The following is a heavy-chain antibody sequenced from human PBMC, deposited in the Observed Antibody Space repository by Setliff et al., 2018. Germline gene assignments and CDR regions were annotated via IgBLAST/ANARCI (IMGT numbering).Heavy chain of an antibody. V-gene: IGHV1-18*01. Sequence: GASVKVSCKASGYTFTNYGLSWVRQAPGQGLEWMGWISAHNGKTNYAHQFQDRITLTTDTSTSTAYLELRSLRSDDAAVYYCARDWFCGGPSCLNCYDPWGQGTLVTVSS. J-gene: IGHJ5*02. CDR2: ISAHNGKT. CDR1: GYTFTNYG. D-gene: IGHD2-2*01. CDR3: ARDWFCGGPSCLNCYDP.